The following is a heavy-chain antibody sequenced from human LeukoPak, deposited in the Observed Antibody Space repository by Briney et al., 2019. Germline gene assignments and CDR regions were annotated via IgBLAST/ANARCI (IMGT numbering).Heavy chain of an antibody. CDR1: GFSFSSYA. V-gene: IGHV3-23*01. CDR3: AKDRTSYYDNSGYYGFDY. D-gene: IGHD3-22*01. CDR2: ITGSGSST. J-gene: IGHJ4*02. Sequence: PGGSLRLSCAASGFSFSSYATSWVRQAPGKGLEWVSGITGSGSSTYCPDSVKGRFTISRDNSKNTLYLQMNSLRAEDTAVFYCAKDRTSYYDNSGYYGFDYWGQGTLVTVSS.